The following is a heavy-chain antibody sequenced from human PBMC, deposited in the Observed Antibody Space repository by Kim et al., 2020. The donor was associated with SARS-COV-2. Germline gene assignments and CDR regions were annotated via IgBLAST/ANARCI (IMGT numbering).Heavy chain of an antibody. D-gene: IGHD6-6*01. CDR1: GFTFSSSW. CDR3: ARYSTSSGWFDP. J-gene: IGHJ5*02. V-gene: IGHV3-7*01. Sequence: GGSLRLSCAASGFTFSSSWMSWVRQAPGKGLEEVANIKEDGSQKTYVDSVKGRFTISRDNTKNSLFLQMSSLRVEDTAVYYCARYSTSSGWFDPWGQGTLVTVYS. CDR2: IKEDGSQK.